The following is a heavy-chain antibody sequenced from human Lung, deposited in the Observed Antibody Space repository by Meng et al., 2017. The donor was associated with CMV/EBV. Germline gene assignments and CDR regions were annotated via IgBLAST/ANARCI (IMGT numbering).Heavy chain of an antibody. D-gene: IGHD1-26*01. V-gene: IGHV3-23*01. Sequence: GGSXRLXXVASGFIFSTYAMSWVRQAPGKGLEWVSVINGTGGITYYADSAKVRFIISRDNSRNTLFLQMNNLRVEDTAVYYCTKDWGATRGGMDVWGQGATVTVSS. CDR1: GFIFSTYA. CDR3: TKDWGATRGGMDV. J-gene: IGHJ6*02. CDR2: INGTGGIT.